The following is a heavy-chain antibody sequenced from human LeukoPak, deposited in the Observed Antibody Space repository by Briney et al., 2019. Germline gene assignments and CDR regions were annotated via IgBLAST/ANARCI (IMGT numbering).Heavy chain of an antibody. Sequence: GRSLRLSCAASGFTFSSYGMHWVRQAPGKGLEWVAVISYDGSNKYYADSVKGRFTISRDNSKNTLYLQMNSLRAEDTAVYYCARDVAGYGMDVWGQGTTVTVSS. J-gene: IGHJ6*02. V-gene: IGHV3-30*03. CDR2: ISYDGSNK. CDR3: ARDVAGYGMDV. CDR1: GFTFSSYG. D-gene: IGHD3-10*01.